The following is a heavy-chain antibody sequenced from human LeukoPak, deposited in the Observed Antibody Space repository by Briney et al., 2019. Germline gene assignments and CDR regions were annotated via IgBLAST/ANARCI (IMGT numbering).Heavy chain of an antibody. J-gene: IGHJ3*02. V-gene: IGHV1-46*01. D-gene: IGHD1-1*01. CDR3: VRAIMNDPRAFDI. Sequence: ASVKVSCKASGYTFTSYYMHWVRQAPGQGLEWMGIINPSGGSTSYAQKFQGRVTMTRDTSTSTVYMELSSLRSEDTAVYYCVRAIMNDPRAFDIWGQGTMVTVSS. CDR1: GYTFTSYY. CDR2: INPSGGST.